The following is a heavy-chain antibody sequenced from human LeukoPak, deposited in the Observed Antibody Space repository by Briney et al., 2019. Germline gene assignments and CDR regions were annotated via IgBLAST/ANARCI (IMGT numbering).Heavy chain of an antibody. Sequence: SETLSLTCTVSGGSITSGNYYWSWIRQPAGKGLEWIGRIDTSGSTNYNPSLKSRVTISVDTSKSQFSLNLSSVTAADTAVYYCARSRGNSRYYYYMDVWGKGTTVTVSS. CDR3: ARSRGNSRYYYYMDV. CDR1: GGSITSGNYY. CDR2: IDTSGST. V-gene: IGHV4-61*02. J-gene: IGHJ6*03. D-gene: IGHD4-23*01.